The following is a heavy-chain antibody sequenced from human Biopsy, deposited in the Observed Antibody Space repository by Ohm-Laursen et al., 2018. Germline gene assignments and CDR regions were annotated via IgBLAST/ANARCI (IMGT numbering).Heavy chain of an antibody. D-gene: IGHD6-6*01. CDR2: INEVSSHI. J-gene: IGHJ6*02. CDR1: GFSVSSFS. Sequence: SLRLSCAVSGFSVSSFSMNWVRQAPGKGLEWISYINEVSSHIYDADSVRGRFTVARDIAKNSLYLQLNSLRVEDTAVYYCARDSRRRAREGGMDVWGQGTTVTVSS. CDR3: ARDSRRRAREGGMDV. V-gene: IGHV3-21*01.